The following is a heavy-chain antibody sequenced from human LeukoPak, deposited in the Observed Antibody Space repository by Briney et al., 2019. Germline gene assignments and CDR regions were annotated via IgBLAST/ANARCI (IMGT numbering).Heavy chain of an antibody. CDR2: ISSSGSTI. Sequence: GGSLRLSCAASGFTFSSYEMNWVRQAPGRGLEWVSYISSSGSTIYYADSVKGRFTISRDNAKNALYLQMNSLRAEDTAVYYCARDGPYDSSGYFDSWGQGTLVTVSS. CDR1: GFTFSSYE. D-gene: IGHD3-22*01. J-gene: IGHJ4*02. CDR3: ARDGPYDSSGYFDS. V-gene: IGHV3-48*03.